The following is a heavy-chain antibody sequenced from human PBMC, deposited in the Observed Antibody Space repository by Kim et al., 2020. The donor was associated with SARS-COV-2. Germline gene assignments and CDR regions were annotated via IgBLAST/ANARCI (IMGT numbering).Heavy chain of an antibody. V-gene: IGHV4-34*01. J-gene: IGHJ6*02. D-gene: IGHD2-8*01. CDR3: ARGRPYCTNGVCPPIYYYYGMDV. CDR2: INHSGST. Sequence: SETLSLTCAVYGGSFSGYYWSWIRQPPGKGLEWIGEINHSGSTNYNPSLKSRVTISVDTSKNQFSLKLSSVTAADTAVYYCARGRPYCTNGVCPPIYYYYGMDVWGQGTTVTVSS. CDR1: GGSFSGYY.